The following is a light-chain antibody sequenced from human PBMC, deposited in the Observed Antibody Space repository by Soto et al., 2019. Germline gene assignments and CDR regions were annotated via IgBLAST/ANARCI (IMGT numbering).Light chain of an antibody. CDR1: QSISNY. Sequence: DIQMTQSPSSLSASVGDRVTITCRASQSISNYLNWYQQKPGKAPKLLIYAASSLQSGVPSRFSGSGSGADFTLTISSLQPEDFATYYCQQSYSIPLTFGGGTEVEIK. J-gene: IGKJ4*01. CDR3: QQSYSIPLT. CDR2: AAS. V-gene: IGKV1-39*01.